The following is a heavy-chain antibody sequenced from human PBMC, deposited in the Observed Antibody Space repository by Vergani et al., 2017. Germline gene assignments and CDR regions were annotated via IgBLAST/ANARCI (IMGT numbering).Heavy chain of an antibody. D-gene: IGHD2-2*01. Sequence: QVQLVQSGAEVKKPGSSVKVSCKASGGTFSSYAISWVRQAPGQGLEWMGGNIPIFGTATYAQKFQGRVTITADDATSTAYMELSSLRSEDTAVYYCARDRGDCSSTSCYVWGGDYYYYMDVWGKGTTVTVSS. J-gene: IGHJ6*03. CDR3: ARDRGDCSSTSCYVWGGDYYYYMDV. CDR1: GGTFSSYA. V-gene: IGHV1-69*01. CDR2: NIPIFGTA.